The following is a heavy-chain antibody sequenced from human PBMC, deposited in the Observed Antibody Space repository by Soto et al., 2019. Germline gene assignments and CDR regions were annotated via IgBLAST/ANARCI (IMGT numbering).Heavy chain of an antibody. CDR3: ARARSSRSSFDY. CDR1: GGSISSGGYY. CDR2: IYYSGST. V-gene: IGHV4-31*03. Sequence: SETLSLTCTVSGGSISSGGYYWSWIRQHPGKGLEWIGYIYYSGSTYYNPSLKSRVTISVDTSKNQFSLKLSSVTAADTAVYYCARARSSRSSFDYWGQGTLVTVSS. J-gene: IGHJ4*02. D-gene: IGHD1-26*01.